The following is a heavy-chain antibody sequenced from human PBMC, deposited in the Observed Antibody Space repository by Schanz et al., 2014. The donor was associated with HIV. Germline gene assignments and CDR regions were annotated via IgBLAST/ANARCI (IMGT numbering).Heavy chain of an antibody. Sequence: QVQLVESGGGVVQPGRSLRLSCAASGFTFSNYDMHWVRQAPGKGLEWVAVISYDGSNKYYADSVKGRFTISRDNSKNTLYLQMISLRAEDTAVYYCAKDLRANYYGPQVDWFDSWGQGTRVTVSS. CDR3: AKDLRANYYGPQVDWFDS. CDR1: GFTFSNYD. CDR2: ISYDGSNK. V-gene: IGHV3-30*18. J-gene: IGHJ5*01. D-gene: IGHD3-10*01.